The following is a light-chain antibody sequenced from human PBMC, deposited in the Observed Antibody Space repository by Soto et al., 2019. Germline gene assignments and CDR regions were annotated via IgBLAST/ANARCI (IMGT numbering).Light chain of an antibody. Sequence: QSVLSQTPSVSGTLGQRVTISCSGSNSNIEGNAVNWYQQVPGTAPKLLIYNNNHRPSGVSDRFSGSKSGTSAYLAISGLQFADETDYYCAAWDDSRNDWVFGGGTKLTVL. J-gene: IGLJ3*02. V-gene: IGLV1-44*01. CDR1: NSNIEGNA. CDR3: AAWDDSRNDWV. CDR2: NNN.